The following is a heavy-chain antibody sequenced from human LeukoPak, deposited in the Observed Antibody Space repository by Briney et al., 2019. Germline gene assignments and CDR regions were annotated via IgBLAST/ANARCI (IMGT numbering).Heavy chain of an antibody. Sequence: PGGSLRLSCAASGFTFSSYGMHWVRQAPGKGLEWVAVISYDGSNKGYADSVKGRFTLYRDNSKNTLYLHMNSLRAEDTAVYYCAKGRYHDSRGYYSLAYFDYWGQGTLVTVSS. CDR1: GFTFSSYG. CDR2: ISYDGSNK. J-gene: IGHJ4*02. V-gene: IGHV3-30*18. D-gene: IGHD3-22*01. CDR3: AKGRYHDSRGYYSLAYFDY.